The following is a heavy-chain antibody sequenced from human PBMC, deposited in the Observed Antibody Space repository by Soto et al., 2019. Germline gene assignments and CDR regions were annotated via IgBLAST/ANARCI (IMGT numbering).Heavy chain of an antibody. D-gene: IGHD3-22*01. CDR1: GFTFGNNA. V-gene: IGHV3-49*03. CDR3: SRPSYYYDSSGFEPGAFDI. CDR2: IRSKNYGRTT. J-gene: IGHJ3*02. Sequence: PGGSLRLSCTGSGFTFGNNAMTWFRQAPGKGLEWVGFIRSKNYGRTTEYAASVQGRFTISRDDSKGIAYLEMNSLTTDDTAVYYCSRPSYYYDSSGFEPGAFDIWGPGTMSTV.